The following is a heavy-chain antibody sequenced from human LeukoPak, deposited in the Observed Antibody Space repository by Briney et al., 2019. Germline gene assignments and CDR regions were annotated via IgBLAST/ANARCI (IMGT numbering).Heavy chain of an antibody. CDR1: GFTFSSYA. J-gene: IGHJ4*02. V-gene: IGHV3-23*01. D-gene: IGHD3-22*01. Sequence: GGSLRLSCAASGFTFSSYAMSWVRQAPGKGLEWVSAISGSGGSTYYADSVKGRFTISRDNSKNTLYLQINSLRAEDTAVYYCAKDVSGYVNSGVDYWGQGTLVTVSS. CDR3: AKDVSGYVNSGVDY. CDR2: ISGSGGST.